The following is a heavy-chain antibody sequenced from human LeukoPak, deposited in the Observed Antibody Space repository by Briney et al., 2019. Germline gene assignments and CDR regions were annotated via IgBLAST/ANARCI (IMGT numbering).Heavy chain of an antibody. CDR1: GFTFDDYG. CDR3: ARYPTYYYDSSGYKEGSYFDY. Sequence: AGGSLRLSCAASGFTFDDYGMSWVRQAPGKGPEWVSGINWNGGSTGYADSVKGRFTISRDNAKNSLYLQVNSLRAEDTALYYCARYPTYYYDSSGYKEGSYFDYWGQGTLVTVSS. CDR2: INWNGGST. J-gene: IGHJ4*02. D-gene: IGHD3-22*01. V-gene: IGHV3-20*04.